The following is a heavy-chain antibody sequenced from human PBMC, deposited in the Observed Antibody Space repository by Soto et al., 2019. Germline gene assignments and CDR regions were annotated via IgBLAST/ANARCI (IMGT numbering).Heavy chain of an antibody. CDR2: MFYSGLT. V-gene: IGHV4-39*01. J-gene: IGHJ6*02. CDR1: VYSVTSSDYY. CDR3: APLSVSLSGPYGIHV. Sequence: SESLSLTCSVSVYSVTSSDYYWAWILQPPGKGLEWIGSMFYSGLTYYNPSLKSRVTLSVDTSKNQFSVRLNSVTAADTAVYYCAPLSVSLSGPYGIHVWGQGTTVTVSS. D-gene: IGHD2-15*01.